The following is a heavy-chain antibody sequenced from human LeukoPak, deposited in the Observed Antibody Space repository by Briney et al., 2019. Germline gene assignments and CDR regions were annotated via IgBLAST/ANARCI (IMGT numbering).Heavy chain of an antibody. V-gene: IGHV3-7*01. Sequence: PGRTLRLSCAASGFTFNNHWISWVRHAPGKGQEWVSTIKQNGSEKYYVASLKGHFPISRDNAKISLYLQMNSLRAEDMAVYYCARDSTYYDFRSGYLNWFDPWGQGTLVTVSS. CDR3: ARDSTYYDFRSGYLNWFDP. D-gene: IGHD3-3*01. J-gene: IGHJ5*02. CDR2: IKQNGSEK. CDR1: GFTFNNHW.